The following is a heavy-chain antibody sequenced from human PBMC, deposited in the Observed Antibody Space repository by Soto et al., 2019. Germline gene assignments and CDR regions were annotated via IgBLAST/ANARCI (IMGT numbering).Heavy chain of an antibody. J-gene: IGHJ4*02. CDR2: ISSSGGPK. CDR1: GFKCSDYY. D-gene: IGHD5-12*01. CDR3: ARPRDGYNPHLAY. V-gene: IGHV3-11*01. Sequence: RHSRGAAGFKCSDYYRSWISQDPGKGLEWISYISSSGGPKYYADPVKGRFTISRDNARNSLYLQMNDLRAEDTAVYYCARPRDGYNPHLAYWGQGTLVTVSS.